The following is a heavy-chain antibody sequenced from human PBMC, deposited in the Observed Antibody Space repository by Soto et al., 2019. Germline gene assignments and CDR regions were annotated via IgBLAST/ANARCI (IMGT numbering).Heavy chain of an antibody. CDR1: GGTFSSYA. V-gene: IGHV1-69*13. CDR2: IIPIFGTA. J-gene: IGHJ4*02. Sequence: SVKVSCKDSGGTFSSYAISWVRQAPGQGLEWMGGIIPIFGTANYAQKFQGRVTITADESTSTAYMELSSLRSEDTAVYYCARDLEGSGYSGYDSVWGQGTLVTVSS. CDR3: ARDLEGSGYSGYDSV. D-gene: IGHD5-12*01.